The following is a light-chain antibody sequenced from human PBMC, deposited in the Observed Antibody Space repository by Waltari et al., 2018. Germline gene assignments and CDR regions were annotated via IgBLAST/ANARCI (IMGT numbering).Light chain of an antibody. V-gene: IGLV2-23*01. CDR2: GAT. Sequence: QSALTQPASVSGSPGQSITLSCTGTSNDIGNYDLVSWYQQRPGEAPKLLMYGATKRPSGGSNRFYGSKSGKTASLTISGLQTEDEADYYCFSFVAANSFVFGPGTKVTVL. CDR1: SNDIGNYDL. J-gene: IGLJ1*01. CDR3: FSFVAANSFV.